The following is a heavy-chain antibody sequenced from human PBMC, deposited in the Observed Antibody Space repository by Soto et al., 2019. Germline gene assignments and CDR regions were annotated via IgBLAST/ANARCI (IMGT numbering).Heavy chain of an antibody. CDR3: AKALWILVRGASNWFDP. V-gene: IGHV3-23*01. CDR1: GFTFSNYA. CDR2: ISGSSGST. D-gene: IGHD3-10*01. J-gene: IGHJ5*02. Sequence: PGGSLRLSCAASGFTFSNYAMSWVRQAPGKGVEWVSAISGSSGSTYYADSVKGRFTISRDNSKNTLYLQMNSLRAEDTAVYYCAKALWILVRGASNWFDPWGQGTLVTVSS.